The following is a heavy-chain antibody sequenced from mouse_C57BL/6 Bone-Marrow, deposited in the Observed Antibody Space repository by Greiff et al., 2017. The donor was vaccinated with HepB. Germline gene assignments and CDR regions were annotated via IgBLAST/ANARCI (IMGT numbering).Heavy chain of an antibody. D-gene: IGHD1-1*01. CDR1: GFNIKNTY. CDR3: AGYYYGSSYENY. Sequence: EVKLVESVAELVRPGASVKLSCTASGFNIKNTYMHWVKQRPEQGLEWIGRIDPANGNTKYAPKFPGKATITADTSSNTAYLQLSSLTSEDTAIYYCAGYYYGSSYENYWGQGTTLTVSS. J-gene: IGHJ2*01. CDR2: IDPANGNT. V-gene: IGHV14-3*01.